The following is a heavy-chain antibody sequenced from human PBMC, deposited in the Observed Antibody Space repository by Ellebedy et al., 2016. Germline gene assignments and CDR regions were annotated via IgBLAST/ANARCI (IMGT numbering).Heavy chain of an antibody. V-gene: IGHV1-69*13. CDR3: ARWGYGDPPSYGMDV. J-gene: IGHJ6*02. CDR1: RGTFSSYA. Sequence: SVKVSXXASRGTFSSYAISWVRQAPGQGLEWMGGIIPIFGTANYAQKFQGRVTITADESTSTAYMELSSLRSEDTAVYYCARWGYGDPPSYGMDVWGQGTTVTVSS. D-gene: IGHD4-17*01. CDR2: IIPIFGTA.